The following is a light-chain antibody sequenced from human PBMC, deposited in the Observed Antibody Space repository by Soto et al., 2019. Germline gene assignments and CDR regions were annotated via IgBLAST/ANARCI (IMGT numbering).Light chain of an antibody. CDR3: QSYDSSLSGYV. Sequence: QCVLTKPPSVSGAPGERVTISCTGTSSNIGAGFDVHWYQQLPGTAPKLLISGNFNRPSGVPDRFSGSKSGTSASLAITGLQAEDEADYYCQSYDSSLSGYVFGTGTKVTVL. J-gene: IGLJ1*01. CDR2: GNF. V-gene: IGLV1-40*01. CDR1: SSNIGAGFD.